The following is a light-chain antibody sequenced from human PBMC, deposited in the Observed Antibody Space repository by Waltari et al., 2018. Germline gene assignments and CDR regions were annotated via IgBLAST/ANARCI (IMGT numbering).Light chain of an antibody. CDR1: SGHSTNI. CDR3: QTGGHGTWV. V-gene: IGLV4-69*01. Sequence: QLVLTQSPSASASLGASVKLTCTLSSGHSTNIIAWLQQQPEKGPRFLMNVKSDGRHNKGVGIPDRFSGSSSGAERYLTTSSLQSEDEADYYCQTGGHGTWVFGGGTRLTVL. J-gene: IGLJ3*02. CDR2: VKSDGRH.